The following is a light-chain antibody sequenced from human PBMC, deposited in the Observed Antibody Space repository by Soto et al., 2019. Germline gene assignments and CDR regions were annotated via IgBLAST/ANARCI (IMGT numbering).Light chain of an antibody. J-gene: IGKJ1*01. Sequence: DIQMTQSPSSLSASVGDRVIITCRASQTINSYLNWYQQKPGEAPKLLIYTASNLASGVPSRFSGSGSRTVFTLSISSLQPGDFLTYFCHQAYTIPRPFGQGTKV. CDR3: HQAYTIPRP. CDR1: QTINSY. V-gene: IGKV1-39*01. CDR2: TAS.